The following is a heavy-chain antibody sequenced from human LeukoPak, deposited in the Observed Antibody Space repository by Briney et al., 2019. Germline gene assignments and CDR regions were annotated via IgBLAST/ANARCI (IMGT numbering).Heavy chain of an antibody. D-gene: IGHD2/OR15-2a*01. Sequence: PSETLSLTCTVSGGSISSSSYYWGWIRQPPGKGLECIGSIYYSGSTYYNPSLKSRVTISVDTSKNQFSLKLSSVTAADTAVYYCLRGYFYFDYWGQGTLVTVSS. J-gene: IGHJ4*02. CDR3: LRGYFYFDY. CDR1: GGSISSSSYY. V-gene: IGHV4-39*01. CDR2: IYYSGST.